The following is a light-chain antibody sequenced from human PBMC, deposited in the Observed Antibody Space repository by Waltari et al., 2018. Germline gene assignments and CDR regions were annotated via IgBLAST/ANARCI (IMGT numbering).Light chain of an antibody. Sequence: DIQLTQSPSFLSASVGDRVTITCRAIQGISSSLAWYQQKPGKAPELLIYAASTLQSGVPSRFSGSGSGTEFTLTISSLQPEDFATYYCQQLNSYPLTFGPGTKVDVK. V-gene: IGKV1-9*01. CDR2: AAS. CDR1: QGISSS. CDR3: QQLNSYPLT. J-gene: IGKJ3*01.